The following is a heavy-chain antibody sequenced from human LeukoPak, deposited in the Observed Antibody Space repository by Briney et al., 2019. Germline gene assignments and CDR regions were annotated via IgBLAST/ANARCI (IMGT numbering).Heavy chain of an antibody. CDR2: TIPIFGTA. Sequence: GASVKVSCKASGGTFSSYAISWVRQAPGQGLEWMGGTIPIFGTANYAQKFQGRVTITADESTSTAYMELSSLRSEDTAVYYCARSKDYDFWSGYRNWFDPWGQGTLVTVSS. CDR3: ARSKDYDFWSGYRNWFDP. J-gene: IGHJ5*02. D-gene: IGHD3-3*01. CDR1: GGTFSSYA. V-gene: IGHV1-69*13.